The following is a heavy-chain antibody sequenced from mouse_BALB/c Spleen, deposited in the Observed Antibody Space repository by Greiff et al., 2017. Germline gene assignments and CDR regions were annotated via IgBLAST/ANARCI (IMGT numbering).Heavy chain of an antibody. CDR3: ARSGSCPMDY. CDR1: GYAFTNYL. V-gene: IGHV1-54*01. J-gene: IGHJ4*01. D-gene: IGHD1-1*01. Sequence: VQLQQSGAELVRPGTSVKVSCKASGYAFTNYLIEWVKQRPGQGLEWIGVINPGSGGTNYNEKFKGKATLTADKSSSTAYMQLSSLTSDDSAVYFCARSGSCPMDYWGQGTSVTVSS. CDR2: INPGSGGT.